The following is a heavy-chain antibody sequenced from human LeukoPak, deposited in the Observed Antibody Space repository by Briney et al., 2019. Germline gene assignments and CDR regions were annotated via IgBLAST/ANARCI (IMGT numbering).Heavy chain of an antibody. Sequence: SETLSLTCSGSGCTISSYYWSWIRQPPGKGLEWIGYIYYSGSTNYNPSLKSRVTISVDTSKNQFSLKLSSVTAADTAVYYCARGVNYYDSSGYYAYYFDYWGQGTLVTVSS. J-gene: IGHJ4*02. CDR3: ARGVNYYDSSGYYAYYFDY. V-gene: IGHV4-59*01. CDR1: GCTISSYY. D-gene: IGHD3-22*01. CDR2: IYYSGST.